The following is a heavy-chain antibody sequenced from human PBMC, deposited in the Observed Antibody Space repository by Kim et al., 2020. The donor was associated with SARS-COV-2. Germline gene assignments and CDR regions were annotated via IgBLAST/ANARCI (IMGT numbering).Heavy chain of an antibody. V-gene: IGHV3-30-3*01. D-gene: IGHD2-8*01. CDR2: ILYDGSNK. J-gene: IGHJ4*02. Sequence: GGSLRLSCAASGFTFSSYAMHWVRQAPGKGLEWVAVILYDGSNKYYADSVKGRFTISRDNSKNTLYVQMNSLRAEDTAVYYCARGRKDCTNGVCSGAWYFDLLGQGTLVTVSS. CDR3: ARGRKDCTNGVCSGAWYFDL. CDR1: GFTFSSYA.